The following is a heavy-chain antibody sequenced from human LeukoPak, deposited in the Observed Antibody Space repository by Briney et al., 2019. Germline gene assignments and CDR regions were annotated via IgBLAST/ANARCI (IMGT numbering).Heavy chain of an antibody. J-gene: IGHJ4*02. Sequence: GGSLRLSCAASGFTFSSYGMHWVRQAPGKGLEWVAFIRYDGSNKYYADSVKGRFTISRDNSKNTLYLQMNSLRAEDTAVYYCAKDSGSYQHGDAFDYWGQGTLVTVSS. V-gene: IGHV3-30*02. CDR2: IRYDGSNK. CDR3: AKDSGSYQHGDAFDY. D-gene: IGHD1-26*01. CDR1: GFTFSSYG.